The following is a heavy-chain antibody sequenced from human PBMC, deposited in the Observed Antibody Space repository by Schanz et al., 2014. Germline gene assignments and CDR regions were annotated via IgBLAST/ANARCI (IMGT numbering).Heavy chain of an antibody. J-gene: IGHJ4*02. D-gene: IGHD2-21*01. CDR1: GGTFSSFG. CDR2: IIPSLGLA. V-gene: IGHV1-69*09. CDR3: ARDRLECGAECYSVEVFEI. Sequence: QVQLVQSGAEVKKPGSSVKVSCKASGGTFSSFGINWVRQAPGQGLEWMGRIIPSLGLAKYEQKLQDKVTITADTSTTTAYMELSGLRSEDTAVYYCARDRLECGAECYSVEVFEIWGQGTLVIVSS.